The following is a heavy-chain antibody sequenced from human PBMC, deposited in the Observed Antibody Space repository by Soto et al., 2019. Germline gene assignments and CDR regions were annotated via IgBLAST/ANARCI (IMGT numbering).Heavy chain of an antibody. J-gene: IGHJ4*02. CDR2: ISGSGGTT. Sequence: GSLSLSCAASGFTFSSYAISWVRQAPGKGLEWVSLISGSGGTTYYADSVKGRFTISRDNSKNTLYLQMNSLRAEDTAVYYCAKVHGSGNYHNFPDYWGQGTLVTVSS. D-gene: IGHD3-10*01. V-gene: IGHV3-23*01. CDR3: AKVHGSGNYHNFPDY. CDR1: GFTFSSYA.